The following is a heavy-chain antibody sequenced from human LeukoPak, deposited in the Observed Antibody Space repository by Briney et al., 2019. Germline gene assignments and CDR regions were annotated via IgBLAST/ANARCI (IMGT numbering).Heavy chain of an antibody. Sequence: PSETLSLSCTVSGVPISSYYWSWIRQPPGKGLEWIGYIYYSGSTNYNPSLKSRVTISVDTTKNQFSLKLTSVTAADTAVYYCARYANDGGSYDYWGQGTLVTVSS. CDR1: GVPISSYY. V-gene: IGHV4-59*08. CDR2: IYYSGST. J-gene: IGHJ4*02. D-gene: IGHD2-8*01. CDR3: ARYANDGGSYDY.